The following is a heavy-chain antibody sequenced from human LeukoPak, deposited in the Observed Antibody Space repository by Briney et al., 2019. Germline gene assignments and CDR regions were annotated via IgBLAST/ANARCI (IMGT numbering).Heavy chain of an antibody. CDR1: GYTFTSYG. CDR2: ISAYNGNT. D-gene: IGHD1-7*01. J-gene: IGHJ6*03. Sequence: ASVTVSCKASGYTFTSYGISWVRQAPGQGLEWMGWISAYNGNTNYAQKLQGRVTMTTDTSTSTAYMELRSLRSDDTAVYYCARVTGTTLHYYYYYYMDVWGKGTTVTVSS. CDR3: ARVTGTTLHYYYYYYMDV. V-gene: IGHV1-18*01.